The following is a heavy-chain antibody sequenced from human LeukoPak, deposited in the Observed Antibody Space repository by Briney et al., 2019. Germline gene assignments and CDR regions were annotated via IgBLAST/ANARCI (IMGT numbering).Heavy chain of an antibody. CDR3: ASRYKGDSRSLDAFDI. V-gene: IGHV5-51*01. D-gene: IGHD3-22*01. Sequence: GESLKISCKGSGYSFSSYWIGWVRPVPGKGLEWMGIIDPDDSDTRYSPSFQGQVTISADKSISTAYLQWSSLKASDTAMYYCASRYKGDSRSLDAFDIWGQGTMVTVSS. CDR2: IDPDDSDT. J-gene: IGHJ3*02. CDR1: GYSFSSYW.